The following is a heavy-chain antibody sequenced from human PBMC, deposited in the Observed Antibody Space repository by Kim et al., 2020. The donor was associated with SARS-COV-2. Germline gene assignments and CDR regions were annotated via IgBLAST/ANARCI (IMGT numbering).Heavy chain of an antibody. J-gene: IGHJ6*02. D-gene: IGHD3-16*01. CDR2: INTNTGNP. CDR1: GYTFTSYA. CDR3: ARNPPMTYVWGSYKPTYGMDV. V-gene: IGHV7-4-1*02. Sequence: ASVKVSCKASGYTFTSYAMNWVRQAPGQGLEWMGWINTNTGNPTYAQGFTGRFVFSLDTSVSTAYLQISSLKAEDTAVYYCARNPPMTYVWGSYKPTYGMDVWGQGTTVTVSS.